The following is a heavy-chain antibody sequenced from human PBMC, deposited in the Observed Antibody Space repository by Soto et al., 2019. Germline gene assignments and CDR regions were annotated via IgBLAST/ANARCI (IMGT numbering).Heavy chain of an antibody. CDR1: GGTFSSSA. Sequence: ASVKVSCKASGGTFSSSATSWVREAPGQGPEWMAWINPNRGGTNYAQKFQGRVTMTRDTPISTAYMELSRLRADEAAVYDCARFGRYCSSTSCYTIGVDVWGQGATVTVSS. CDR2: INPNRGGT. CDR3: ARFGRYCSSTSCYTIGVDV. V-gene: IGHV1-2*02. D-gene: IGHD2-2*02. J-gene: IGHJ6*02.